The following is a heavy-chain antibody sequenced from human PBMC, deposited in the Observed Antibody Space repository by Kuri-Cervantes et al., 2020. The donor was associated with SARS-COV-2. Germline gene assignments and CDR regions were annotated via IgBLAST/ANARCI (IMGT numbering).Heavy chain of an antibody. V-gene: IGHV3-73*01. CDR3: TRRGPQQQLVRNYYYGMDV. CDR2: IRSKANSYAT. CDR1: GFTFSNYA. J-gene: IGHJ6*02. Sequence: GESLKISCAASGFTFSNYAMSWVRQASGKGLEWVGRIRSKANSYATAYAASVKGRFTISRDDSKNTAYLQMNSLKTEDTAVYYCTRRGPQQQLVRNYYYGMDVWGQGTTVTVSS. D-gene: IGHD6-13*01.